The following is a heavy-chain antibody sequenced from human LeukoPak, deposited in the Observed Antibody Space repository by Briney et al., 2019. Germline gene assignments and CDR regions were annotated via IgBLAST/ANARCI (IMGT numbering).Heavy chain of an antibody. CDR2: ISGSGGST. V-gene: IGHV3-23*01. CDR1: GFTFSSYG. Sequence: GGSLRLSCAASGFTFSSYGMSWVRQAPGKGLEWVSAISGSGGSTYYADSVKGRFTISRDNSKNTLYLQMNSLRAEDTAVYYCAKDALDYFDSSVLDYWGQGTLVTVSS. D-gene: IGHD3-22*01. J-gene: IGHJ4*02. CDR3: AKDALDYFDSSVLDY.